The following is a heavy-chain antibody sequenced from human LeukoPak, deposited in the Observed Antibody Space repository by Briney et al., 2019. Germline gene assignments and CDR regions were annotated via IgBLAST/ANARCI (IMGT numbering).Heavy chain of an antibody. CDR3: AKVGSSMSFYYYYGLDV. J-gene: IGHJ6*02. D-gene: IGHD6-13*01. V-gene: IGHV3-48*01. Sequence: GGSLRLSCAASGFAFSDFSMNWVRQAPGKGLEWLSYISGGGTVIYYADSVKGRFTISRDNSKNTLYLQMDSLRAEDTAVYYCAKVGSSMSFYYYYGLDVWGQGTTVTVSS. CDR2: ISGGGTVI. CDR1: GFAFSDFS.